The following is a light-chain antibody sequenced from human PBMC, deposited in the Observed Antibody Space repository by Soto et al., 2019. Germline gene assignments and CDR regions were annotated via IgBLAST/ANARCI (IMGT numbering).Light chain of an antibody. CDR2: EVV. V-gene: IGLV2-8*01. CDR3: KSYAGSNTYV. Sequence: QSVLTQPPSASGSPGQSVTISCTGTKSDIGVYHFVSWYQHHPGKAPRLIIYEVVQRPSGVPDRFSGSKSGNTASLTVSGLQAADEADYFCKSYAGSNTYVFGSGTKLTVL. CDR1: KSDIGVYHF. J-gene: IGLJ1*01.